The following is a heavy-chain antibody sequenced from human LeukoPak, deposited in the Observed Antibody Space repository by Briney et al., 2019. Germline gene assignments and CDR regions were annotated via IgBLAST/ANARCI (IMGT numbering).Heavy chain of an antibody. Sequence: ASVKVSCKASGYTFTCYYMHWVRQAPGQGLEWMGWINPNSGGTNYAQKFQGRVTMTRDTSISTAYMELSRLRSDDTAVYYCARVRVAGTKVLDYWGQGTLVTVSS. CDR2: INPNSGGT. J-gene: IGHJ4*02. V-gene: IGHV1-2*02. CDR1: GYTFTCYY. CDR3: ARVRVAGTKVLDY. D-gene: IGHD6-19*01.